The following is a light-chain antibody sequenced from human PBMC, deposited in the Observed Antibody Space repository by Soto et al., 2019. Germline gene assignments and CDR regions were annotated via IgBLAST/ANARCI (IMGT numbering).Light chain of an antibody. CDR1: QSVSRN. CDR3: QQYSIWPT. Sequence: EIVMTQSPATLSVSPGERATLSCRASQSVSRNLAWYQQRPGQAPRLLISGASTRATGIAARFSGSGSGREFTLTISHLQSEDSARYYCQQYSIWPTFGEGTRLEI. V-gene: IGKV3-15*01. J-gene: IGKJ5*01. CDR2: GAS.